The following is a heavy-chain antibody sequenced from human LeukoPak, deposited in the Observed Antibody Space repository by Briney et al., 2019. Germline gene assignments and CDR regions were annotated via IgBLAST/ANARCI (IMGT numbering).Heavy chain of an antibody. CDR2: ISSSGSTI. J-gene: IGHJ4*02. CDR3: ARRFHSSGPHSHFEY. V-gene: IGHV3-11*04. Sequence: GGSLRLSCAASGFTFSDYYMSWIRQAPGKGLEWVSYISSSGSTIYYADSVKGRFTISRDNAKNSLYLQMNSLRAEDTAVYYCARRFHSSGPHSHFEYWGQGTLVTVSS. D-gene: IGHD6-25*01. CDR1: GFTFSDYY.